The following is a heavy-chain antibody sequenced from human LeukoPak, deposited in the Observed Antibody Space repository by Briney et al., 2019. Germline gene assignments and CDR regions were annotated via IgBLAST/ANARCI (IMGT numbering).Heavy chain of an antibody. D-gene: IGHD6-19*01. Sequence: SETLSLTCAVYGGSFSGYYWSWIRQPPGKGLEWIGEINHSGSTNYNPSLKSRVTISVDTSKNQFSLKLSSVTAADTAVYYCARGGSIAVAVVLSHNFDYWGQGTLVTVSS. V-gene: IGHV4-34*01. CDR1: GGSFSGYY. CDR2: INHSGST. J-gene: IGHJ4*02. CDR3: ARGGSIAVAVVLSHNFDY.